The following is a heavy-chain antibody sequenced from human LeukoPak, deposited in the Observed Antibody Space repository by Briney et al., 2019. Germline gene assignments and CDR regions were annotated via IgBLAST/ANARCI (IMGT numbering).Heavy chain of an antibody. J-gene: IGHJ4*02. D-gene: IGHD3-22*01. V-gene: IGHV4-39*01. CDR2: IYYSGST. Sequence: PSETLSLTCIVSGGSISSSSYYWGWIRQPPGKGLEWIGSIYYSGSTYYNPSLKSRVTISVDTSKNQFSLKLSSVTAADTAVYYCASQEHPRGYYYDSSGYADYWGQGTLVTVSS. CDR1: GGSISSSSYY. CDR3: ASQEHPRGYYYDSSGYADY.